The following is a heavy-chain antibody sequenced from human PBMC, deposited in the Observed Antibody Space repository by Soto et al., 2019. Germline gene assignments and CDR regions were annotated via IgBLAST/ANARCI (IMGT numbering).Heavy chain of an antibody. CDR2: IKQSGGKT. CDR3: AKSSNYDFWSGSEYYYYMDV. Sequence: GGSLRLSCAASGFTFSIYWMSWVRQAPGKGLEWVADIKQSGGKTYYADSVKGRFTISRDNAKNTLYLQMNSLRAEETAVYYCAKSSNYDFWSGSEYYYYMDVWGKGTTVTVSS. J-gene: IGHJ6*03. D-gene: IGHD3-3*01. CDR1: GFTFSIYW. V-gene: IGHV3-7*03.